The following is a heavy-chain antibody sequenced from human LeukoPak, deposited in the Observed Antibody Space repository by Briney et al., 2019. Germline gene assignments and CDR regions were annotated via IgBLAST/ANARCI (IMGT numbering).Heavy chain of an antibody. CDR3: ARASRTTVTTMGYCYYYGMDV. CDR2: IYTSGST. J-gene: IGHJ6*02. CDR1: GGSISSYY. Sequence: PSETLSLTCTVSGGSISSYYWSWIRQPAGKGLEWIGRIYTSGSTNYNPSLKSRVTMSVDTSKNQFSLKLSSVTAADTAVYYCARASRTTVTTMGYCYYYGMDVWGQGTTVTVSS. D-gene: IGHD4-17*01. V-gene: IGHV4-4*07.